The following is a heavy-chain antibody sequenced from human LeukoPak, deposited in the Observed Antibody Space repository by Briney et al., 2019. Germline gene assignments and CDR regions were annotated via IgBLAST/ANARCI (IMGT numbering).Heavy chain of an antibody. CDR2: ICYSGSVQ. CDR1: GFTFNNFG. V-gene: IGHV3-30*03. CDR3: GRSPRDSRDWTGTLDY. J-gene: IGHJ4*02. Sequence: GMSLRLSCAASGFTFNNFGMHWVRQAPGKGLEWVSVICYSGSVQFYADSVKGRFTISRDDSKNTVHMQMNRLRVEDTAVYFCGRSPRDSRDWTGTLDYWGQGALVTVSS. D-gene: IGHD2-21*02.